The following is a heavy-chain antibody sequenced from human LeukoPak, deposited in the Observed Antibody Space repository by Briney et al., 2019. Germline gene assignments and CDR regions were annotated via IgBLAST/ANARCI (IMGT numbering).Heavy chain of an antibody. CDR3: ARDNAPTGTTYLNFDY. CDR1: GFTFSSYS. CDR2: ISSSSSYI. J-gene: IGHJ4*02. Sequence: AGGSLRLSCAASGFTFSSYSMNWVRQAPGKGLEWVSSISSSSSYIYYADSVKGRFTISRDNAKNSLYLQMNSLRAEDTAVHYCARDNAPTGTTYLNFDYWGQGTLVTVSS. D-gene: IGHD1-1*01. V-gene: IGHV3-21*01.